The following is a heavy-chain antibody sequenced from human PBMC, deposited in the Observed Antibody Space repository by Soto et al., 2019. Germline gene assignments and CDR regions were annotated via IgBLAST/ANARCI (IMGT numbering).Heavy chain of an antibody. D-gene: IGHD2-2*01. J-gene: IGHJ6*02. CDR1: GGTFSSYA. CDR3: ARDHFISAQLLKHYYYYGMDV. Sequence: SVKVSCKASGGTFSSYAISWVRQAPGQGLEWMGGIIPIFGTANYAQKFQGRVTITADKSTSTAYMELSSLRSEDTAVYYCARDHFISAQLLKHYYYYGMDVWGQGTTVTVSS. CDR2: IIPIFGTA. V-gene: IGHV1-69*06.